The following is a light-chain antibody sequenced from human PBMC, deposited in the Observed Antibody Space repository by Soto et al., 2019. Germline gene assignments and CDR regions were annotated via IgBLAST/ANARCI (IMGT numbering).Light chain of an antibody. CDR2: KTS. J-gene: IGKJ1*01. CDR3: QYYNNYCWT. Sequence: DIQLTQSPSTLSASVGVRVTITCRASQSISSWLAWYQQKPGKAPKFLIYKTSNLESGVPSRFSGSGSGTEFTLPISSLQPDDFATYYCQYYNNYCWTFGQGTKVEIK. CDR1: QSISSW. V-gene: IGKV1-5*03.